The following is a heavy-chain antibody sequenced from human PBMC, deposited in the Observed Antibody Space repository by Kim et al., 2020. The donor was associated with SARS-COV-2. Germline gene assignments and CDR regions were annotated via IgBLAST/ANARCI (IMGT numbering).Heavy chain of an antibody. CDR2: ISIDGRTT. J-gene: IGHJ6*02. V-gene: IGHV3-74*01. CDR3: ARGSYYAMDV. Sequence: GGSLRLSCAASGFSLSSHWMHWVRQAPGKGLVWVSGISIDGRTTRYADFVKGRFTSSRDNAKNTLYMDMNSLSAEDTAVYYCARGSYYAMDVWGQGTTVTVSS. CDR1: GFSLSSHW.